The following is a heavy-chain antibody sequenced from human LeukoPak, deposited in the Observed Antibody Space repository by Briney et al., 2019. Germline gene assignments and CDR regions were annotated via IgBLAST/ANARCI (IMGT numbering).Heavy chain of an antibody. CDR1: GFTFSSYG. J-gene: IGHJ5*02. CDR3: ATTYRYSSSWCVIWFDP. V-gene: IGHV3-30*02. CDR2: IRYDGSNK. Sequence: GGSLRLSCAASGFTFSSYGMHWVRQAPGKGLEWVAFIRYDGSNKYYADSVKGRFTISRDNSKNTLYLQMNSLRAEDTAVYYCATTYRYSSSWCVIWFDPWGQGTLVTVSS. D-gene: IGHD6-13*01.